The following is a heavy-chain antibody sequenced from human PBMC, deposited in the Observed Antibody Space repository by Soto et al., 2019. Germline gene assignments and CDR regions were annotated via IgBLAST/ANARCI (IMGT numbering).Heavy chain of an antibody. V-gene: IGHV3-23*01. J-gene: IGHJ4*02. CDR1: GFTFTYYA. D-gene: IGHD2-2*01. CDR3: AKDRDYPRDQFHY. Sequence: GGSLRLSCTASGFTFTYYAFSWVSQAPGKGLEWVSAISANGQGIYYADSVRGRFTISRDNSKNTVFLHMDSLRAEDTAVYYCAKDRDYPRDQFHYWGQGTLVTVSS. CDR2: ISANGQGI.